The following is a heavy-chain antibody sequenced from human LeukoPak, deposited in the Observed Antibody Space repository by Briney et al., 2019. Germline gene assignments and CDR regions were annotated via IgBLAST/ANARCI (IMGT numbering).Heavy chain of an antibody. CDR3: AKDPNYDSSGYPLYFDY. V-gene: IGHV3-23*01. D-gene: IGHD3-22*01. CDR2: ISGSGYST. CDR1: GITFSTYA. Sequence: GGSLRLSCAASGITFSTYAMSWVRQAPGKGLEWVSAISGSGYSTYYADSVKGRFTISRDNSKNTLHLQMNSLRAEDTAVYYCAKDPNYDSSGYPLYFDYWAREPWSPSPQ. J-gene: IGHJ4*02.